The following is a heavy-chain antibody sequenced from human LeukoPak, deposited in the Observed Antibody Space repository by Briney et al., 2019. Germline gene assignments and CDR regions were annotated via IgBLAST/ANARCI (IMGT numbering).Heavy chain of an antibody. J-gene: IGHJ4*02. D-gene: IGHD3-22*01. Sequence: GRSLRLSCAASGFTFSSYGMHWVRQAPGKGLEWVAVIWYDGSNKYYADSVKGRFTISRDNSKNTLYLQMNSLRAEDTAVYYCARDRDDYYDSSGYYYLNGYFDYWGQGTLVTVSS. CDR2: IWYDGSNK. CDR3: ARDRDDYYDSSGYYYLNGYFDY. CDR1: GFTFSSYG. V-gene: IGHV3-33*01.